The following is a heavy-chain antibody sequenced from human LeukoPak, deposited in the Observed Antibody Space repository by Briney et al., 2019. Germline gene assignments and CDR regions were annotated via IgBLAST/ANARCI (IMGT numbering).Heavy chain of an antibody. CDR1: GGTFSSYA. CDR2: IIPIFGTA. V-gene: IGHV1-69*01. D-gene: IGHD2-2*01. J-gene: IGHJ4*02. CDR3: ARTSDCSGTSCYPNFDY. Sequence: GSSVKVSCKASGGTFSSYAISWVRQAPGQGLEWMGGIIPIFGTANYAQKFQGRVTITADESTSTAYMELSSLRSEDTAVYYCARTSDCSGTSCYPNFDYWGQGTLVTVSS.